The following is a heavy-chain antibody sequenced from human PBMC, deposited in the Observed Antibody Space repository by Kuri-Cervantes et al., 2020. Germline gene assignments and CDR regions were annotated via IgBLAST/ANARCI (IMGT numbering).Heavy chain of an antibody. D-gene: IGHD3-10*01. Sequence: GESLKISCAVSGFTFNAYGMSWARQVPGRGLEWVSAISGSGTTTSYADSVKGRFTISRDNAKNSLYLQMNSLRAEDTAVYYCARAGPELLLYYFDYWGQGTLVTVSS. CDR3: ARAGPELLLYYFDY. CDR2: ISGSGTTT. V-gene: IGHV3-21*01. J-gene: IGHJ4*02. CDR1: GFTFNAYG.